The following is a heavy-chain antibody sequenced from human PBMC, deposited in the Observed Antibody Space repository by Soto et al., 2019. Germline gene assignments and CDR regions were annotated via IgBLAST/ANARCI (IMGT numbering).Heavy chain of an antibody. Sequence: EVQLVESGGGLVQPGGSLRLSCAASGFTFSSYWMHWVRQAPGKGLVWVSRINRDGSSTSYADSVKGRFTISRDNAKNTLYLQMNSLRAEETAVYFCARDSYYDSTYYGMDVWGQGTTVTVSS. CDR1: GFTFSSYW. J-gene: IGHJ6*02. CDR2: INRDGSST. D-gene: IGHD3-22*01. CDR3: ARDSYYDSTYYGMDV. V-gene: IGHV3-74*01.